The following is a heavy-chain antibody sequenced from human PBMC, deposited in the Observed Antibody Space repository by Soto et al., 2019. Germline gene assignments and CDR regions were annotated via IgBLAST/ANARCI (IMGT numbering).Heavy chain of an antibody. Sequence: EVQLVESGGGLVKPGGSLRLSCAASGFTFSSYSMNWVRQAPGKGLEWVSSISSSSSYIYYADSVKGRFTISRDNAKNSRYLQMNSLRAEDTAVYYCARDHIYYDSSGYPSWIDYWGQGTLVTVSS. J-gene: IGHJ4*02. CDR1: GFTFSSYS. CDR2: ISSSSSYI. V-gene: IGHV3-21*01. D-gene: IGHD3-22*01. CDR3: ARDHIYYDSSGYPSWIDY.